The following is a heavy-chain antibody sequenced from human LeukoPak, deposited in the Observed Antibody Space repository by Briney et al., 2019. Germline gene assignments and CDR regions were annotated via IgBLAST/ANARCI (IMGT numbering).Heavy chain of an antibody. Sequence: PGRSLRLPCAASGFTFDDYAMHWVRQAPGKGLEWVSGISWNSGSIGYADSVKGRFTISRDNAKNSLYLQMNSLRAEDTALYYCAKDEYDAFDIWGQGTMVTVSS. CDR1: GFTFDDYA. D-gene: IGHD2/OR15-2a*01. CDR3: AKDEYDAFDI. V-gene: IGHV3-9*01. CDR2: ISWNSGSI. J-gene: IGHJ3*02.